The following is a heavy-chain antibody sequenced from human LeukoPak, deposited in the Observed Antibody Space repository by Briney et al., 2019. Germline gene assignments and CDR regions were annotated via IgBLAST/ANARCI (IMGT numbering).Heavy chain of an antibody. V-gene: IGHV3-23*01. D-gene: IGHD1-26*01. CDR1: GLTFTSYA. Sequence: GGSLRLSSAPSGLTFTSYAMSWVRQAPGKGLEWVSAISGSGGSTYYADSVKGRFTISRDNSKNTLYLQMNSLRAEDTAVYSCAKDLIRTIVGATLDDYWGQGTLVTVSS. J-gene: IGHJ4*02. CDR2: ISGSGGST. CDR3: AKDLIRTIVGATLDDY.